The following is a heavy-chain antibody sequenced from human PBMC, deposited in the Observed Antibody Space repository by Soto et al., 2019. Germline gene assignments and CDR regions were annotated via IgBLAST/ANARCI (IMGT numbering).Heavy chain of an antibody. V-gene: IGHV1-18*01. CDR2: ISAYNGNT. D-gene: IGHD2-2*01. Sequence: ASVKVSCKASGYTFPSYGISWVRQAPGQGLEWMGWISAYNGNTNYAQKLQGRVTMTTDTSTSTAYMELRSLRSDDTAVYYCAIVVVPAAMGISAFDIWGQGTMVTVSS. CDR3: AIVVVPAAMGISAFDI. CDR1: GYTFPSYG. J-gene: IGHJ3*02.